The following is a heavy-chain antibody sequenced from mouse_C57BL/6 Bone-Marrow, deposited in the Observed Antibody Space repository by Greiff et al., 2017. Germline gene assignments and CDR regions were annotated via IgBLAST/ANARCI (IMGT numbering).Heavy chain of an antibody. CDR3: ARDRCLLRHYYAMDY. J-gene: IGHJ4*01. Sequence: DVKLVESGGGLVKPGGSLKLSCAASGFTFSSYAMSWVRQTPEKRLEWVATISGGGSYTYYPDNVKGRFTISRDNAKNNLYLQMSHLKSEDTAMYYCARDRCLLRHYYAMDYWGQGTSVTVSS. D-gene: IGHD2-3*01. CDR1: GFTFSSYA. V-gene: IGHV5-4*01. CDR2: ISGGGSYT.